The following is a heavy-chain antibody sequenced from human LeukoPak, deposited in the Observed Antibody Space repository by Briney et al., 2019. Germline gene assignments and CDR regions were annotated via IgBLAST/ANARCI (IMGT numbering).Heavy chain of an antibody. CDR1: GVSISSYY. J-gene: IGHJ3*02. D-gene: IGHD3-22*01. CDR2: IYYSGST. CDR3: ASLSYDSSGYHDAFDI. V-gene: IGHV4-59*05. Sequence: PSETLSLTCAVSGVSISSYYWSWIRQPPGKGLEWIGSIYYSGSTYYNPSLKSRVTISVDTSKNQFSLKLSSVTAADTAVYYCASLSYDSSGYHDAFDIWGQGTMVTVSS.